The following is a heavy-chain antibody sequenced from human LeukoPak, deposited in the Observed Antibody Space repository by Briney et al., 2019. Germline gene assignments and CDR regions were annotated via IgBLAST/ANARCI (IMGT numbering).Heavy chain of an antibody. V-gene: IGHV1-69*05. CDR2: IIPIFGTA. Sequence: ASVKVSCKASGGTFSSYAISWVRQAPGQGLEWMGGIIPIFGTANYAQRFQGRVSITTDESTSTAYMELSSLRSEDTAVYYCATLVDAWNNSPWGQGTLVTVSS. CDR3: ATLVDAWNNSP. J-gene: IGHJ5*02. D-gene: IGHD1/OR15-1a*01. CDR1: GGTFSSYA.